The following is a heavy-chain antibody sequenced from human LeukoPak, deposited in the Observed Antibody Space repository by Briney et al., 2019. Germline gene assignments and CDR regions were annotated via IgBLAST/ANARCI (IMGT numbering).Heavy chain of an antibody. D-gene: IGHD1-14*01. V-gene: IGHV1-18*01. CDR1: GYTFTSYG. Sequence: GASVKVSCKASGYTFTSYGISWVRQAPGQGLEWMGWISAYNGNTNYAQKLQGRVTMTTDTSTSTAYMELRSLRSDDTAVYYCARAQSPPFYYYYYMDVWGKGTTVTVSS. J-gene: IGHJ6*03. CDR2: ISAYNGNT. CDR3: ARAQSPPFYYYYYMDV.